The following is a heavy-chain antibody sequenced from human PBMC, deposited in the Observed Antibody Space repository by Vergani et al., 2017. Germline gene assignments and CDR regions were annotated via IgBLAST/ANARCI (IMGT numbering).Heavy chain of an antibody. CDR3: ARLNWNRIDY. CDR2: IHTGGST. J-gene: IGHJ4*02. CDR1: GGSISSYY. V-gene: IGHV4-4*09. D-gene: IGHD1-1*01. Sequence: QVQLQESGPGLVKPSETLSLTCTVSGGSISSYYWSWIRQPPGKGLEWIGHIHTGGSTDLNPSFKSRVSISVDTSKNQFSLKLSSVTAADTAVYYCARLNWNRIDYWVQGTLVTVSS.